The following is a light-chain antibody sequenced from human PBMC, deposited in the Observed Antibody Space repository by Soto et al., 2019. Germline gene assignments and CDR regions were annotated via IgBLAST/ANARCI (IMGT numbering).Light chain of an antibody. J-gene: IGKJ1*01. CDR1: QSVSIN. CDR3: LQDFSYPRT. CDR2: GAS. V-gene: IGKV3-15*01. Sequence: EIVMTQSPATLSVSPGERATLSCRASQSVSINLAWYQQKPGQVPRLLIYGASTRANGIPARFSGSGFGTEFTLTISSLQPEDSATYYCLQDFSYPRTFGQGTKVDNK.